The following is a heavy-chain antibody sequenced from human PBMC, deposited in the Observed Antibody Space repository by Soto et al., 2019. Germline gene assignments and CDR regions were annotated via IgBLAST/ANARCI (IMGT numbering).Heavy chain of an antibody. CDR2: ISGSGDYT. D-gene: IGHD4-17*01. CDR1: GFTFSTSG. V-gene: IGHV3-23*01. Sequence: EVQLLESGGGLVQPGGSLRLXCXAXGFTFSTSGMSWVRQAPGKGLEWVSSISGSGDYTNYADSVKGRFTISRDNSKNTLYLQINSLTAEDTAVYYCANHGGFDIWGQGTMVAVSS. CDR3: ANHGGFDI. J-gene: IGHJ3*02.